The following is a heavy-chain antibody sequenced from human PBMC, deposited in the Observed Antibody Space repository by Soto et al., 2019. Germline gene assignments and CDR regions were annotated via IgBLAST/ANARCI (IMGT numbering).Heavy chain of an antibody. J-gene: IGHJ6*02. Sequence: ASVKVSCKASGYTFTSYYMHWVRQAPGQGLEWMGIINPSGGSTSYAQKFQGRVTMTRDTSTSTVYMELSSLRSEDTAVYYCARDGRDYDFWSGFHVWGQGTTVTVAS. CDR2: INPSGGST. CDR1: GYTFTSYY. V-gene: IGHV1-46*01. CDR3: ARDGRDYDFWSGFHV. D-gene: IGHD3-3*01.